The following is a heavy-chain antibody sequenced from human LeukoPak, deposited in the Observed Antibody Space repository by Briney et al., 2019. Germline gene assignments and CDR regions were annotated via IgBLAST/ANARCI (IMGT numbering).Heavy chain of an antibody. Sequence: PGGSLRLSCTASGFTFRSFWMHWVRQAPGKGLVWVSRINSDGSSTYYADSVKGRFTISRDNAKNKVYLQMNSLRVEDTAVYYCVRDTRRNWFDPWGQGTLVTVSS. V-gene: IGHV3-74*01. CDR1: GFTFRSFW. J-gene: IGHJ5*02. D-gene: IGHD5-24*01. CDR2: INSDGSST. CDR3: VRDTRRNWFDP.